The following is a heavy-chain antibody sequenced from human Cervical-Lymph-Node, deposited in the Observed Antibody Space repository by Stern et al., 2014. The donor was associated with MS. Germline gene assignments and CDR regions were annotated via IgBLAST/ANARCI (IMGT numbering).Heavy chain of an antibody. Sequence: QVQLLQPGLELKKVGASVKVSCKTSGYSFTTYGITWVRQAPGHGLEWMGWIGAYNGDTKYGQKFQGRVTITIDPSASTASMEVRTLKSDDTAVYYCARVRNGWYGPFDFWGQGTLVTVSS. J-gene: IGHJ4*02. D-gene: IGHD6-19*01. CDR3: ARVRNGWYGPFDF. V-gene: IGHV1-18*01. CDR1: GYSFTTYG. CDR2: IGAYNGDT.